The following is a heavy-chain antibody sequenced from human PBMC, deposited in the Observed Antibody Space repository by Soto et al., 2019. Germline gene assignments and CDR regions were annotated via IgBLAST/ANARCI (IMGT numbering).Heavy chain of an antibody. Sequence: PSETLSLTCTVSGGSISGSSYYWGWIRQPPGKGLEWIGSVYYNGNTYYDPSLKSRVTISVDTSRNQFSLKLSSVTAADTAVYYCARECTVATIGGGMDVWGQGTTVTV. CDR3: ARECTVATIGGGMDV. V-gene: IGHV4-39*02. CDR1: GGSISGSSYY. D-gene: IGHD5-12*01. CDR2: VYYNGNT. J-gene: IGHJ6*02.